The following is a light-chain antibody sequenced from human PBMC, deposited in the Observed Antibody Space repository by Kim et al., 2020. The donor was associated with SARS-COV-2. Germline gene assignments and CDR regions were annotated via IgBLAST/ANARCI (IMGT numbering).Light chain of an antibody. Sequence: LGQTVRITCQGDSLKKYFAIWYQQKPGQAPVVVIYGQNNRPSGIPDRFSGSTSGNTASLTITGAQAEDEADYYCNSRDSSGNHWVFGGGTQLTVL. V-gene: IGLV3-19*01. CDR3: NSRDSSGNHWV. CDR1: SLKKYF. J-gene: IGLJ3*02. CDR2: GQN.